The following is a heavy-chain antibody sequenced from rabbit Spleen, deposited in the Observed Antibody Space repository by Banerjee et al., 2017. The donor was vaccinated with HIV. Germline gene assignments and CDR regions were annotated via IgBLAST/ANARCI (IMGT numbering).Heavy chain of an antibody. J-gene: IGHJ6*01. CDR2: IDAGSSSFT. CDR1: GFSFSSDYY. CDR3: ARDTSSSFSSYGMDL. D-gene: IGHD1-1*01. Sequence: EQLEESGGGLVKPGGTLTLTCTTSGFSFSSDYYMCWVRQAPGKGLEWIACIDAGSSSFTYFATWAQGRFTISKISSTTVTLQMTRLTAADTATYFCARDTSSSFSSYGMDLWGPGTLVTVS. V-gene: IGHV1S45*01.